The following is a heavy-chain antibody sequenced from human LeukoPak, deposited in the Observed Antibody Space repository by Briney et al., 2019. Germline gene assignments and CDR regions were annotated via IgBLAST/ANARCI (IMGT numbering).Heavy chain of an antibody. CDR3: AKVQYYYGSGSYYNVPDY. CDR1: GFTFSSYG. V-gene: IGHV3-30*02. D-gene: IGHD3-10*01. Sequence: GGSLRLSCAASGFTFSSYGMHWVRQAPGKGLEWVAFIRYDGSNKYYADSVKGRFTISRDNSKNTLYLQMNSLRAEDTAVYYCAKVQYYYGSGSYYNVPDYWGQGTLVTVSS. CDR2: IRYDGSNK. J-gene: IGHJ4*02.